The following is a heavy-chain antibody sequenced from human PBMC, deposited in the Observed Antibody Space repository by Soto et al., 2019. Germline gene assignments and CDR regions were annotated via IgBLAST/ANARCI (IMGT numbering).Heavy chain of an antibody. CDR3: ARAMVVTQNWFDP. D-gene: IGHD2-21*02. V-gene: IGHV4-30-4*01. CDR1: GGSIRSGAYY. J-gene: IGHJ5*02. CDR2: IYYSGST. Sequence: QVQLQESGPGLVKPSQTLSLTCTVSGGSIRSGAYYWRWIRQPPGKGLEWIGYIYYSGSTYYNPSLKSRVTRSVDTAKNQCALKLSSVTAADTAVYYCARAMVVTQNWFDPWGQGTLVTVSS.